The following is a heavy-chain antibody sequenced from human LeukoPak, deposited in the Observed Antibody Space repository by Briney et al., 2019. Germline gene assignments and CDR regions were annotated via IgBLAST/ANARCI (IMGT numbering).Heavy chain of an antibody. Sequence: PSETLSLTCTVSGGSISSSTYHWGWIRQPPGKGLEWIGSIYYSGSTYYNASLKSRVTISVDTSKNQFSLKLSSVTAADTAVYYCARQYCGGGSCYSLSYYYMDVWGKGTTVTVSS. D-gene: IGHD2-15*01. CDR3: ARQYCGGGSCYSLSYYYMDV. CDR1: GGSISSSTYH. J-gene: IGHJ6*03. CDR2: IYYSGST. V-gene: IGHV4-39*01.